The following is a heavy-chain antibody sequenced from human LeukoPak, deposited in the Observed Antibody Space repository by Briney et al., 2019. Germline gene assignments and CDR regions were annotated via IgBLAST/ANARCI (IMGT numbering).Heavy chain of an antibody. J-gene: IGHJ4*02. D-gene: IGHD6-19*01. Sequence: ASVKVSCKASGYXFTSYGISWVRQAPGQGLEWMGWISAYNGNTNYAQKLQGRATMTTDTSTSTAYMELRSLRSDDTAVYYCAREGRTVAGTGFDYWGQGTLVTVSS. V-gene: IGHV1-18*01. CDR2: ISAYNGNT. CDR3: AREGRTVAGTGFDY. CDR1: GYXFTSYG.